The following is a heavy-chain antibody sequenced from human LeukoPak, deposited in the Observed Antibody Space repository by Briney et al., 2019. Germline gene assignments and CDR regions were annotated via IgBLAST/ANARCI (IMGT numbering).Heavy chain of an antibody. J-gene: IGHJ5*02. V-gene: IGHV4-4*07. Sequence: KASETLSLTCTVSGGSISSYYWSWIRQPAGKGLEWIGRIYTSGSTNYNPSPKSRVTMSVDTSKNQFSLKLSSVTAADTAVYYCVRDLPANWFDPWGQGTLVTVSS. CDR1: GGSISSYY. CDR3: VRDLPANWFDP. CDR2: IYTSGST.